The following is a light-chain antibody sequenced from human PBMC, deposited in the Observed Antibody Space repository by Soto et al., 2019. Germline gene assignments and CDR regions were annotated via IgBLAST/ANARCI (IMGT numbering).Light chain of an antibody. CDR3: QQYNNWPPEGT. V-gene: IGKV3-15*01. CDR2: DAS. J-gene: IGKJ1*01. CDR1: QSVSNR. Sequence: EIVMTQSPATLSVSPRERAALSCRASQSVSNRLAWYQHRPGQAPRLLIYDASTRATGIPASFSGSGSGTEFTLTINSLQSEDFAVYYCQQYNNWPPEGTFGQGTKVEIK.